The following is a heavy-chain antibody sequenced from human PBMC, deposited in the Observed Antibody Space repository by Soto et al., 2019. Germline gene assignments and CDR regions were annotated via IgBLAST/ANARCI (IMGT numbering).Heavy chain of an antibody. CDR2: ISSSSSYT. CDR1: GFTFSDYY. Sequence: GGSLRLSCAASGFTFSDYYMSWIRQAPGKGLEWVSYISSSSSYTNYADSVKGRFTISRDNAKNSLYLQMNSLRAEDTAVYYCARGPRYSSSWYYGAFDIWGQGTMVTVSS. D-gene: IGHD6-13*01. CDR3: ARGPRYSSSWYYGAFDI. V-gene: IGHV3-11*06. J-gene: IGHJ3*02.